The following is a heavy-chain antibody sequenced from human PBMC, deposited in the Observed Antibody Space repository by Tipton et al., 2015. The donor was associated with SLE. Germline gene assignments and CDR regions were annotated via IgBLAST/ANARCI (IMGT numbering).Heavy chain of an antibody. J-gene: IGHJ5*02. CDR3: ARGSFSSSSSWFDP. Sequence: TLSLTCSVSGGSISSGDHHWNWIRQRPGKGLEWIGYIFNSGTTYYNPSLERRITISVDTSRNHFSLKLNSVTAAYTAVYYCARGSFSSSSSWFDPWGQGTLVTVSS. D-gene: IGHD6-6*01. CDR2: IFNSGTT. CDR1: GGSISSGDHH. V-gene: IGHV4-30-4*08.